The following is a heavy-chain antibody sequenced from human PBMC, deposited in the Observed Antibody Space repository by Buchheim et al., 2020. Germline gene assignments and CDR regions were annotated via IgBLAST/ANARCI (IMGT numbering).Heavy chain of an antibody. J-gene: IGHJ6*02. CDR2: ISYDGSNK. V-gene: IGHV3-30*04. CDR3: ARDRKSVRSGGSKRTGGMDV. D-gene: IGHD3-10*01. CDR1: GFTFSSYA. Sequence: QVQLVESGGGVVQPGRSLRLSCAASGFTFSSYAMHWVRQAPGKGLEWVAVISYDGSNKYYADSVKGRFTISRDNSKNTLYLQMNSLRAEDTAVYYCARDRKSVRSGGSKRTGGMDVWGQGTT.